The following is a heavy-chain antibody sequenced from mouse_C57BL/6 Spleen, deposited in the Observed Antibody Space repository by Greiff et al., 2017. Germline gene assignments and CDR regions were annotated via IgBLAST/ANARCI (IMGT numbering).Heavy chain of an antibody. D-gene: IGHD1-2*01. CDR2: IDPETGGT. Sequence: VQLQQSGAELVRPGASVTLSYKASGYTFTDYEMHWVKQTPVHGLEWIGAIDPETGGTAYNQKFKGKAILTADKSSSTAYMELRSLTSEDSAVYYCTRGTAAYWGQGTLVTVSA. J-gene: IGHJ3*01. CDR1: GYTFTDYE. V-gene: IGHV1-15*01. CDR3: TRGTAAY.